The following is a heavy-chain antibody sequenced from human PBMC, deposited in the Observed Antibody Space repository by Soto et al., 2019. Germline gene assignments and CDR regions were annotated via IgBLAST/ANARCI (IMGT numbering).Heavy chain of an antibody. D-gene: IGHD6-13*01. CDR3: ARPSGYSSTDTWFDP. CDR1: GYTFTSYG. V-gene: IGHV1-18*01. Sequence: QAQLVQSGAEVKKPGASVKVSCQASGYTFTSYGISWVRQSPGQGLEWMGGISAYNGNTNNAQKFQGRVAVTTDTSTSPAYMALMNLRSDDTAVYYCARPSGYSSTDTWFDPSGRGTLVTVSS. J-gene: IGHJ5*02. CDR2: ISAYNGNT.